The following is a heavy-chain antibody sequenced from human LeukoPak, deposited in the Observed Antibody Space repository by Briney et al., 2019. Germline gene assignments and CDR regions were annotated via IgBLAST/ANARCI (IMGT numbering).Heavy chain of an antibody. J-gene: IGHJ4*02. V-gene: IGHV4-39*01. Sequence: SETLSLTCTVSGGSISTSDYYWTWIRQPPGKGLEWIGSVHYIGTTYSSPSLKSRVTMSVDPSKSQFSLKLTSVTAADTAVYYCGRITIFGVVDYWGQGTLVTVSS. CDR3: GRITIFGVVDY. CDR1: GGSISTSDYY. CDR2: VHYIGTT. D-gene: IGHD3-3*01.